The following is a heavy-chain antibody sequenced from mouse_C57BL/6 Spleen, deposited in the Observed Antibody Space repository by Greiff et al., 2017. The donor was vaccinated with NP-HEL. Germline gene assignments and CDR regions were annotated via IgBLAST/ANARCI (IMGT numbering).Heavy chain of an antibody. V-gene: IGHV1-42*01. CDR2: INPSTGGT. CDR1: GYSFTGYY. J-gene: IGHJ3*01. D-gene: IGHD2-2*01. Sequence: EVKLQESGPELVKPGASVKISCKASGYSFTGYYMNWVKQSPEKSLEWIGEINPSTGGTTYNQKFKAKATLTVDKSSSTAYMQLKSLTSEDSAVYYCASPYGYDGGFAYWGQGTLVTVSA. CDR3: ASPYGYDGGFAY.